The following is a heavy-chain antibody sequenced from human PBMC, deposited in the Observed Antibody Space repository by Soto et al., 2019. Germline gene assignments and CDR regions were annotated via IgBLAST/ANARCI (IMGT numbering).Heavy chain of an antibody. D-gene: IGHD3-10*01. CDR2: ISFDGSSE. CDR3: ARSVRGVVNTGIDY. V-gene: IGHV3-30*04. J-gene: IGHJ4*02. CDR1: GFTFSTHA. Sequence: GGSLRLSCVVSGFTFSTHARYWVRQAPGKGLEWVALISFDGSSEYYADSVKGRFTISRDNSKDTLYLQMNSLRAEDTAVFYCARSVRGVVNTGIDYWGQGTLVTVYS.